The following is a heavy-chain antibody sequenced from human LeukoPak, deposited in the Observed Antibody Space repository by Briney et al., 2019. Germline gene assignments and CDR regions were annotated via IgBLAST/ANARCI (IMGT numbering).Heavy chain of an antibody. V-gene: IGHV1-8*02. CDR3: ARRRSDYYYYYYMDV. CDR2: MNPNSGNT. D-gene: IGHD3-10*01. CDR1: GYTFTSYG. Sequence: ASVKVSCKASGYTFTSYGISWVRQATGQGLEWMGWMNPNSGNTGYAQKFQGRVTMTRNTSISTAYMELSSLRSEDTAVYYCARRRSDYYYYYYMDVWGKGTTVTVSS. J-gene: IGHJ6*03.